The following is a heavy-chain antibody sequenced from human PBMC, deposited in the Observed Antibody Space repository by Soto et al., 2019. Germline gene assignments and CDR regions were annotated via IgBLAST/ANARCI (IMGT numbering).Heavy chain of an antibody. V-gene: IGHV3-15*07. Sequence: EVQLVESGGGLVKPGGSLRLSCAASGFTFSNAWMNWVRQAPGKGLEWVGRIKSKTDGGTTDYAAPVKGRFTISRDDSKNTLYLQMNSLKTEDTAVYYCTTDSIETYYYGSGSYSDYWGQGTLVTVSS. D-gene: IGHD3-10*01. J-gene: IGHJ4*02. CDR1: GFTFSNAW. CDR3: TTDSIETYYYGSGSYSDY. CDR2: IKSKTDGGTT.